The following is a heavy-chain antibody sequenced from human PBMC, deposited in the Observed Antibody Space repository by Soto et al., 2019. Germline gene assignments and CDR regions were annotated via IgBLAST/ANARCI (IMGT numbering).Heavy chain of an antibody. CDR3: ARHSLTYYYDSSGYYEMHRLFDP. D-gene: IGHD3-22*01. J-gene: IGHJ5*02. Sequence: SETLSLTCTVSGGSISSSSYYWGWIRQPPGKGLEWIGSIYYSGSTYYNPSLKSRVTISVDTSKNQFSLKLSSVTAADTAVYYSARHSLTYYYDSSGYYEMHRLFDPWGQGTLVTV. V-gene: IGHV4-39*01. CDR2: IYYSGST. CDR1: GGSISSSSYY.